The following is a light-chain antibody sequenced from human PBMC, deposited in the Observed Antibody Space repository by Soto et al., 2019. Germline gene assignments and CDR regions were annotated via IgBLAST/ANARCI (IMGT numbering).Light chain of an antibody. V-gene: IGKV1-5*01. J-gene: IGKJ5*01. CDR2: DAS. Sequence: DIQMTQSPSTLSGSVGDRVTITYRASQGIRSDLGWYQQRPGKAPKLLIYDASSLESGVPSRFSGSGSGTEFTLTISSLQPDDFATYYCQQYNSYLITFGQGTRLEI. CDR1: QGIRSD. CDR3: QQYNSYLIT.